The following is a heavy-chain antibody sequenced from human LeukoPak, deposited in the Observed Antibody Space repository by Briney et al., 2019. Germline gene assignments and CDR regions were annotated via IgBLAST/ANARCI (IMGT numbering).Heavy chain of an antibody. Sequence: ASVKVSCKASGYTFTSYGISWVRQAPGQGLEWMGWISAYNGNTNYAQKLQGRVTMTTDTSTSTAYMELRSLRSDDTAVYYCARDLIQLELYYFDYWGQGTLVTVSS. J-gene: IGHJ4*02. V-gene: IGHV1-18*01. D-gene: IGHD1-1*01. CDR2: ISAYNGNT. CDR1: GYTFTSYG. CDR3: ARDLIQLELYYFDY.